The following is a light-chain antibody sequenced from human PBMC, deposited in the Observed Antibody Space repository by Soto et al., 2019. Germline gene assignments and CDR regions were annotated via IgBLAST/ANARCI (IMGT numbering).Light chain of an antibody. CDR3: CSYAGRYALWV. J-gene: IGLJ3*02. V-gene: IGLV2-11*01. CDR1: SSDVGNYNY. Sequence: QAVLTQPRSVSGSPGQSVTISCTGTSSDVGNYNYVSWYQQHPGKAPKVMIYDVSKRPSGGPDRFSGFKSGNTASLTISGLQVEDEADYYCCSYAGRYALWVFGGGTKLTVL. CDR2: DVS.